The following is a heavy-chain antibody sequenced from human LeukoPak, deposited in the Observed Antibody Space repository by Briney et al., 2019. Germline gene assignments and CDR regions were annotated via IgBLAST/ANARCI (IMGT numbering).Heavy chain of an antibody. J-gene: IGHJ4*02. CDR3: GRLAHNAWYAIDF. CDR1: DFTFDFYW. D-gene: IGHD2-2*01. V-gene: IGHV3-7*01. CDR2: ILPDGSQK. Sequence: GGSLRLSCVASDFTFDFYWMTWVRQAPGRGLEWLANILPDGSQKYYVDSVKGRFTISRDNPKNSLYLQINNLRAEDTAVYYCGRLAHNAWYAIDFWGQGTLVTVSS.